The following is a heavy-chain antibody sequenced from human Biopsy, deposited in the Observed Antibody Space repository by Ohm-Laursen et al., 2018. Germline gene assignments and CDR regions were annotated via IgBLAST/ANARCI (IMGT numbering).Heavy chain of an antibody. D-gene: IGHD4-17*01. CDR1: GFTFSSYA. CDR3: ATDHYGSINY. J-gene: IGHJ4*02. CDR2: ISSDGST. V-gene: IGHV3-74*01. Sequence: SLRLSCSASGFTFSSYAMNWVRQAPGEGLVWVSCISSDGSTTYADSVKGRFTISRDNAKNTAYLQMNSLRADDTALYYCATDHYGSINYWGQGTLVTVSS.